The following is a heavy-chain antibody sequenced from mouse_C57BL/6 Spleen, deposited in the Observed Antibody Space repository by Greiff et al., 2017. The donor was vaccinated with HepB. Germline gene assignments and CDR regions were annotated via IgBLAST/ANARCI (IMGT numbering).Heavy chain of an antibody. D-gene: IGHD1-1*01. CDR2: INPNNGGT. Sequence: EVQLQQSGPELVKPGASVKIPCKASGYTFTDYNMDWVKQSHGKSLEWIGDINPNNGGTIYNQKFKGKATLTVDKSSSTAYMELRSLNSEDPAVYYCASRGYGSSYGWYFDVWGTGTTVTVSS. J-gene: IGHJ1*03. V-gene: IGHV1-18*01. CDR3: ASRGYGSSYGWYFDV. CDR1: GYTFTDYN.